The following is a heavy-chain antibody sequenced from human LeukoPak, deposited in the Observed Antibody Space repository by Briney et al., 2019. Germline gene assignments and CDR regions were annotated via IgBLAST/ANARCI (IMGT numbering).Heavy chain of an antibody. D-gene: IGHD6-6*01. CDR2: ISGSGGST. J-gene: IGHJ5*02. Sequence: PGGSLRLYCAASGFTFSSYAMSWVRQAPGKGLEWVSAISGSGGSTYYADSVKGRFTISRDNSKNTLYLQMNSLRAEDTAVYYCAKDIAARPAHLGRGYNWFDPWGQGTLVTVSS. CDR3: AKDIAARPAHLGRGYNWFDP. V-gene: IGHV3-23*01. CDR1: GFTFSSYA.